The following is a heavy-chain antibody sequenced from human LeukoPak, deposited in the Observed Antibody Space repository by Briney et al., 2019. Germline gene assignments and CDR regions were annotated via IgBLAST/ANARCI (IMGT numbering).Heavy chain of an antibody. V-gene: IGHV3-15*01. Sequence: GGSLRLSCAASGFTFSNAWMSWVRQAPGKGLEWVGRIKSKTDGGTTDYAAPVKGRFTISRDDSKNTLYLQMNSLKTEDTAVYYCTIKGHYYGSGSSPAYFDYWGQGTLVTVSS. CDR3: TIKGHYYGSGSSPAYFDY. CDR2: IKSKTDGGTT. J-gene: IGHJ4*02. CDR1: GFTFSNAW. D-gene: IGHD3-10*01.